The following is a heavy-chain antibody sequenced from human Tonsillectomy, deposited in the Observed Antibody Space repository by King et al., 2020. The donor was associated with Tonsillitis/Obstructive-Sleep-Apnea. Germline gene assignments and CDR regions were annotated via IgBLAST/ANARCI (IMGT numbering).Heavy chain of an antibody. Sequence: TLQESGPTLVKPTQTLTLTCTFSGFSLSTSGVGVGWIRQPPGKALEWLALIYWDDDKRYSPSLKSRLTITKDTSKNQVVLTMTNMDPVDTATYYCAHSPGGDYDILTGYYEDYFDYWGQGTLVTVSS. J-gene: IGHJ4*02. CDR3: AHSPGGDYDILTGYYEDYFDY. V-gene: IGHV2-5*02. D-gene: IGHD3-9*01. CDR1: GFSLSTSGVG. CDR2: IYWDDDK.